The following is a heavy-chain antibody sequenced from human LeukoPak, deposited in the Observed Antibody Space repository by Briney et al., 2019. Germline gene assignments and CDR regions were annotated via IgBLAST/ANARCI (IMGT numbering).Heavy chain of an antibody. CDR2: INHSGST. D-gene: IGHD2-2*01. CDR1: GGSFSGYY. CDR3: ARVSPYCSSTSCRDY. Sequence: SETLSLTCAVYGGSFSGYYWSWIRQPPGKGLEWIGEINHSGSTSYNPSLKSRVTISVDTSKNQFSLKLSSVTAADTAVYYCARVSPYCSSTSCRDYWGQGTLVTVSS. V-gene: IGHV4-34*01. J-gene: IGHJ4*02.